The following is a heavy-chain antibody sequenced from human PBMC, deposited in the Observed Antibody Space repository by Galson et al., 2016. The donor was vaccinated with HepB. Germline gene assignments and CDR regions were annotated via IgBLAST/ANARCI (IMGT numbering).Heavy chain of an antibody. Sequence: SLRLSCAASGFTSSDYSINWVRQAPGEGLEWVSSINSSGTYIYYADSLMGRFTISRDSAQNSVYLQMNSLRAEDTALYFCARSALHGDYEGDAFDIWGRGTLLTVSS. CDR2: INSSGTYI. CDR1: GFTSSDYS. CDR3: ARSALHGDYEGDAFDI. V-gene: IGHV3-21*01. D-gene: IGHD4-17*01. J-gene: IGHJ3*02.